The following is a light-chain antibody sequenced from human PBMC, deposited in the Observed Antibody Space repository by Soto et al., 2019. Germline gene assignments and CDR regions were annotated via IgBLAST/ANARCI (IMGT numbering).Light chain of an antibody. J-gene: IGKJ4*01. CDR1: QGISND. CDR3: QQCSGHHPLT. V-gene: IGKV1-13*02. Sequence: AIQLTQSPSSLSASVGDSVAITCRASQGISNDLAWYQQRPGRPPKLLIYDASTLERGVPSRFSGSGSGTDFTLTIRSLQPEDFATYYCQQCSGHHPLTFFGGTRVEI. CDR2: DAS.